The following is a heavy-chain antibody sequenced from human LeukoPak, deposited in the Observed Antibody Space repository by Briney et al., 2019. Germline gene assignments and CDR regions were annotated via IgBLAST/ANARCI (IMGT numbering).Heavy chain of an antibody. CDR3: ARQYGSSWYGGWFDP. V-gene: IGHV4-59*08. CDR2: IYYSGSN. CDR1: GGSISSYY. Sequence: PSETLSLTCTVSGGSISSYYWSWIRQPPGKGLEWIGYIYYSGSNNYNPSLQSRVNISVATSKNQFSLKLSSVTAADTAVYYCARQYGSSWYGGWFDPWGQGTLVTVSS. J-gene: IGHJ5*02. D-gene: IGHD6-13*01.